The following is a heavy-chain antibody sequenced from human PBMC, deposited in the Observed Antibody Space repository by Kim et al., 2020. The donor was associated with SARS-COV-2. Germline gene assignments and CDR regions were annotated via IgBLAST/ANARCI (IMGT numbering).Heavy chain of an antibody. D-gene: IGHD6-19*01. CDR2: ISFDGSNK. Sequence: GGSLRLSCAASGFTFSSYGIHWVRQAPGKGLEWVAVISFDGSNKYYADSVKGRFTISRDSSKNTLFLQMNSLRAEDTAVYYCAKAGGDYYYGMDVWGQG. CDR3: AKAGGDYYYGMDV. J-gene: IGHJ6*02. CDR1: GFTFSSYG. V-gene: IGHV3-30*18.